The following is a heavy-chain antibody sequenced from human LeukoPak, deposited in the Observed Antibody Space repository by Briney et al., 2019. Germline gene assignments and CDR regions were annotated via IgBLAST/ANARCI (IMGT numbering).Heavy chain of an antibody. CDR1: GYTFTSYG. CDR2: ISAYNGNT. Sequence: ASVKVSCKASGYTFTSYGISWVRQAPGQGLEWMGWISAYNGNTNYAQKLQGRVTMTTDTSTSTAYMELRSLRSDDTAVYYCARGVTIFGVVSDAFDIWGQGTVVTVSS. V-gene: IGHV1-18*01. CDR3: ARGVTIFGVVSDAFDI. D-gene: IGHD3-3*01. J-gene: IGHJ3*02.